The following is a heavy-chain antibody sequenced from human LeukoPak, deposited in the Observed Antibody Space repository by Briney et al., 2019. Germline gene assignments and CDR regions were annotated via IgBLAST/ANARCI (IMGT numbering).Heavy chain of an antibody. CDR3: ANGREYYYDSSGLPFDY. J-gene: IGHJ4*02. CDR1: GFTFSSYG. CDR2: ISYDGSNK. V-gene: IGHV3-30*18. D-gene: IGHD3-22*01. Sequence: PGGSLRLSCAASGFTFSSYGMHGVRQAPGKGLEWVAVISYDGSNKYYADSVKGRFTISRDNSKNTLYLQMNSLRAEDTAVYYCANGREYYYDSSGLPFDYWGQGTLVTVSS.